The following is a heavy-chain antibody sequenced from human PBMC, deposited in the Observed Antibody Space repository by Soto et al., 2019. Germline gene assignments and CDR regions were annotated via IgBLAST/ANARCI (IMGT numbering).Heavy chain of an antibody. J-gene: IGHJ6*02. D-gene: IGHD3-10*02. CDR3: ARNMDYYYGRGSGNGHGV. Sequence: QVRLVQSGAEVKEPGDSVRVSCEASGYTFTAYHIHWVRQAPGQGLEWMGWINPKFGDTGYAQDFQGRVSMTSDMCSSTVYMELSRLTSDDTAIYYCARNMDYYYGRGSGNGHGVWGQGTTVTVFS. V-gene: IGHV1-2*02. CDR2: INPKFGDT. CDR1: GYTFTAYH.